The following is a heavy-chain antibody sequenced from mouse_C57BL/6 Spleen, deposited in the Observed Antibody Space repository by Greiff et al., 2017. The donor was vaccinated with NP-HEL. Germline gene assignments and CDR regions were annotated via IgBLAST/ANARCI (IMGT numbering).Heavy chain of an antibody. CDR2: INPNNGGT. D-gene: IGHD1-1*01. CDR1: GYTFTDYY. CDR3: ARRPTVVAVDY. J-gene: IGHJ2*01. V-gene: IGHV1-26*01. Sequence: VQLQQSGPELVKPGASVKISCKASGYTFTDYYMNWVKQSHGKSLEWIGDINPNNGGTSYNQKFKGKATLTVDKSSSTAYMELRSLTSEDSAVYYCARRPTVVAVDYWGQGTTLTVSS.